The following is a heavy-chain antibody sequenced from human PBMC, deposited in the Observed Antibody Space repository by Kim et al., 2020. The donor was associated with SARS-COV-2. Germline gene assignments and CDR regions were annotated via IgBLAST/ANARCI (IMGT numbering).Heavy chain of an antibody. D-gene: IGHD4-17*01. CDR1: GFTFSSYA. CDR2: IYSGGSST. Sequence: GGSLRLSCAASGFTFSSYAMSWVRQAPGKGLEWVSVIYSGGSSTYYADSVKGRFTITRDNFKNTLYLQMNSLRAEDTAVYYCAKGRYGDYERYYYGMDVCGQGTTVTVSS. CDR3: AKGRYGDYERYYYGMDV. V-gene: IGHV3-23*03. J-gene: IGHJ6*02.